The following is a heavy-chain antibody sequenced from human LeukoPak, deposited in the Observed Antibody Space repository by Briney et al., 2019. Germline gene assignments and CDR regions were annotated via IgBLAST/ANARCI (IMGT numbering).Heavy chain of an antibody. CDR2: ISTNGGST. J-gene: IGHJ4*02. Sequence: GGSLRLSCAASGFTFSSYGMHWVRQAPGKGLEYVSAISTNGGSTSYANSVKGRFTISRDNSKNTLDLQMGSLRTEDMAVYYCARASSGWYGYWGQGTLVTVSS. D-gene: IGHD6-19*01. CDR3: ARASSGWYGY. V-gene: IGHV3-64*01. CDR1: GFTFSSYG.